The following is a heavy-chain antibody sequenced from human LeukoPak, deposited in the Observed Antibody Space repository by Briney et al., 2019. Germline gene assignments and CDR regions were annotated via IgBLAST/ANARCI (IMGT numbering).Heavy chain of an antibody. D-gene: IGHD2-21*02. CDR3: ARGPSKHIVVVTASYYFDY. J-gene: IGHJ4*02. CDR2: IRHEGSNK. V-gene: IGHV3-30*02. CDR1: GFTFSSYG. Sequence: GGSLRLSCAAFGFTFSSYGMHWVRQAPGKGVEGVAFIRHEGSNKYYADSVKGRFTISRDNSKNTLYLQMNSLRAEDTAVYSCARGPSKHIVVVTASYYFDYWGQGTLVTVSS.